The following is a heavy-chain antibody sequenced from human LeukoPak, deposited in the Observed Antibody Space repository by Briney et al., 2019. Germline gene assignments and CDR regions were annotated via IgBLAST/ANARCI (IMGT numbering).Heavy chain of an antibody. V-gene: IGHV1-18*01. CDR2: ISAYNGNT. Sequence: ASVKVSCKASGYTFTSYGISWVRQAPGQGLEWMGWISAYNGNTNYAQKLQGRVTMTTDTSTSTAYMELRSLRSDDTAVYYCARDQGSGWSTVYYYYGMDVWGQGTTVTVSS. CDR1: GYTFTSYG. J-gene: IGHJ6*02. CDR3: ARDQGSGWSTVYYYYGMDV. D-gene: IGHD6-19*01.